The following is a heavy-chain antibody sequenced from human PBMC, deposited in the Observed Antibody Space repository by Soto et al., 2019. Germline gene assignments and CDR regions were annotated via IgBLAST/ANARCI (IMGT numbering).Heavy chain of an antibody. CDR1: GYTFSGYY. Sequence: ASVKVSCKASGYTFSGYYIHWLRQAPGQGLEWMGWINPNSGGTNYAQKFQGRVTVTRDTPTSTAYMELSRLTSDDTAVYYCARSLTEGYCTITGCYTRPLYGMDVWGQGTTVTVS. V-gene: IGHV1-2*02. CDR2: INPNSGGT. CDR3: ARSLTEGYCTITGCYTRPLYGMDV. D-gene: IGHD2-2*02. J-gene: IGHJ6*02.